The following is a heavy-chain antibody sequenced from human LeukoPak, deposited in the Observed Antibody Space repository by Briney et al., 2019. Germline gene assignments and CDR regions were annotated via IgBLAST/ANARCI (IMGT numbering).Heavy chain of an antibody. CDR3: ARDRYYDILTGYFGVDAFDN. D-gene: IGHD3-9*01. Sequence: SETLSLTCTVSGYSISSGYYWGWIRQPPGKGLEWNGSINHVGSTYYNPSLSLKSRVTISVDTSKNQFSLKLSSVTAADTAVYYCARDRYYDILTGYFGVDAFDNWGQGTMVTVSS. V-gene: IGHV4-38-2*02. CDR2: INHVGST. J-gene: IGHJ3*02. CDR1: GYSISSGYY.